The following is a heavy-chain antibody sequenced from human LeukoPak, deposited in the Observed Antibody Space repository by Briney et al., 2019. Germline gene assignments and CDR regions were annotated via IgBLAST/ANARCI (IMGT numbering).Heavy chain of an antibody. CDR2: INHSGST. V-gene: IGHV4-34*01. CDR3: ARHRGLDWGIDY. Sequence: SETLSLTCAVYGGSFSGYYWSWIRQPPGKGLEWIGEINHSGSTNYNPSLKSRVTISVDTSKNQFSLRLSSVTAADTAVYYCARHRGLDWGIDYWGQGTLVTVSS. D-gene: IGHD7-27*01. CDR1: GGSFSGYY. J-gene: IGHJ4*02.